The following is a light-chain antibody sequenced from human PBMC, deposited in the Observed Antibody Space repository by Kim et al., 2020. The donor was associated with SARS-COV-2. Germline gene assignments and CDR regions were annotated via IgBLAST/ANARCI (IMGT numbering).Light chain of an antibody. CDR2: DAS. J-gene: IGKJ4*01. CDR1: QSVDNY. CDR3: QQRKDWPPLT. Sequence: SPGERATLSCRASQSVDNYLAWYQQKPGQAPRLLIYDASNRVTGIPPRFSGSGSGTDFTLTISSLEPEDFAIYYCQQRKDWPPLTFGGGTKVDIK. V-gene: IGKV3-11*01.